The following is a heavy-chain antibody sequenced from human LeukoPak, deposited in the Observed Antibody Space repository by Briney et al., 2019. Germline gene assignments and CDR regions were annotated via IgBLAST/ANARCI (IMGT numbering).Heavy chain of an antibody. CDR1: GYTFTGYY. Sequence: ASVKVSCKASGYTFTGYYMHWVRQAPGQGLEWMGWINPNSGGTNYAQKFQGRVTMTRDTSISTAYMELSRLRSDDTAVYYCARSYYDFWSGYYQGYFDLWGRGTLVTVSS. CDR2: INPNSGGT. CDR3: ARSYYDFWSGYYQGYFDL. D-gene: IGHD3-3*01. V-gene: IGHV1-2*02. J-gene: IGHJ2*01.